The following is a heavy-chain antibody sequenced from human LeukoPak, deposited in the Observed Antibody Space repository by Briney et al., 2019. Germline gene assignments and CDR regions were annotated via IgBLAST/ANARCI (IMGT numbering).Heavy chain of an antibody. CDR3: ARETYNYGKSFDY. CDR1: GYSFTNYL. J-gene: IGHJ4*02. D-gene: IGHD5-18*01. CDR2: FIPSGGTT. Sequence: WASAKVSCKASGYSFTNYLIHWVRQAPGQGLEWTGVFIPSGGTTNYGRKFQDRVTLTRDTSTTTVYMELSSLRSEDTAVYFCARETYNYGKSFDYWGQGALVTVSS. V-gene: IGHV1-46*01.